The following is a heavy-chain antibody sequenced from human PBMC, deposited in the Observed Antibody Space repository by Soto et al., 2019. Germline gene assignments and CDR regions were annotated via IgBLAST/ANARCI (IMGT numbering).Heavy chain of an antibody. CDR2: TGGSGGRT. CDR1: GFTFSSYA. D-gene: IGHD6-19*01. J-gene: IGHJ4*02. Sequence: EVQLLESGGGLVQPGGSLRLSCAASGFTFSSYAMSWVRQAPGKGLELVSATGGSGGRTYYADSVRGRFTISRDNSKNTLFLQMDSLRAEDTAVYYCANPRHSSGWYESYWGQGTLVTVSS. CDR3: ANPRHSSGWYESY. V-gene: IGHV3-23*01.